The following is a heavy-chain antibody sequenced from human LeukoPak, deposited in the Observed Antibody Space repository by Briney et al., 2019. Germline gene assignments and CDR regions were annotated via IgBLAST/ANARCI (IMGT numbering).Heavy chain of an antibody. V-gene: IGHV5-51*01. CDR1: GYSFTNYW. Sequence: GESLKISCKGSGYSFTNYWIGWVRQMPGKGLEWMGIIYPDDSDTRYSPSFQGQVTISADKSISTAYLQWSSLKASDTAMYYCARQATIDDYYYYMDVWGKGTTVTVSS. D-gene: IGHD5-24*01. CDR2: IYPDDSDT. CDR3: ARQATIDDYYYYMDV. J-gene: IGHJ6*03.